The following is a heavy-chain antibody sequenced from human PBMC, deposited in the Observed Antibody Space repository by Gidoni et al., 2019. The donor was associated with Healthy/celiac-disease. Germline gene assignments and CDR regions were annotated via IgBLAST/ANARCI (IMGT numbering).Heavy chain of an antibody. D-gene: IGHD6-19*01. Sequence: QVTLKESGPVLVKPTETLTLTCTVSGFSLSNARMGVSWIRQPPGKALEWLAHIISNDEKSYNTSLKSRLTISKDTSKSQVVLTMTNMDPVDTATYYCARMSEQWLVLGAFDIWGQGTMVTVSS. CDR3: ARMSEQWLVLGAFDI. J-gene: IGHJ3*02. CDR2: IISNDEK. CDR1: GFSLSNARMG. V-gene: IGHV2-26*01.